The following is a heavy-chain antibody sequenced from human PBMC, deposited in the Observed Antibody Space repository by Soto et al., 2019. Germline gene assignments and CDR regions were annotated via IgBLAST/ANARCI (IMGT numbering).Heavy chain of an antibody. D-gene: IGHD4-17*01. V-gene: IGHV3-30*18. Sequence: GGSLRLSCAASGFTFSSYGMHWVRQAPGKGLEWVAVISYDGSNKYYADSVKGRFTISRDNSKNTLYLQMNSLRAEDTAVYYCAKAAGGDYVYYYYYGMDVWGQGTTVTVSS. CDR3: AKAAGGDYVYYYYYGMDV. J-gene: IGHJ6*02. CDR2: ISYDGSNK. CDR1: GFTFSSYG.